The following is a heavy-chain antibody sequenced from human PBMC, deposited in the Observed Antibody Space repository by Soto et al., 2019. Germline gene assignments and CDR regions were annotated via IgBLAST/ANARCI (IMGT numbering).Heavy chain of an antibody. CDR3: SIVRVADSAIDN. D-gene: IGHD5-18*01. Sequence: LRLSCVGSGFIFSNNGMHWVRQTPGKGLEWVAFLSYDGSETFYADSVKGRFTVSRDNSKNTLFLHMRNLRRDDTAVYYCSIVRVADSAIDNWGQGTLVTVSS. CDR2: LSYDGSET. V-gene: IGHV3-30*03. CDR1: GFIFSNNG. J-gene: IGHJ4*02.